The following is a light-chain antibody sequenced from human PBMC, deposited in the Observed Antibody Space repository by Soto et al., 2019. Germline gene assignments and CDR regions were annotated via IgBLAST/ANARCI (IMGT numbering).Light chain of an antibody. CDR2: EVS. V-gene: IGLV2-14*01. CDR3: SSYTSSSTYVV. Sequence: QSALTQPASVSGSPGQSVTISCTGTSSDVGGYNYVSWYQQHPGKAPKLMIYEVSNRPPGVSNRFSGSKSGNTASLTISGLQAEDAADYYCSSYTSSSTYVVFGGGTKLTVL. J-gene: IGLJ2*01. CDR1: SSDVGGYNY.